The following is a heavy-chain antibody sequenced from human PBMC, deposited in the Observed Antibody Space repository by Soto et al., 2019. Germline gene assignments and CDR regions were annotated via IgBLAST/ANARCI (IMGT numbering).Heavy chain of an antibody. Sequence: ASVKVSCKASGGTFSSYAISWVRQAPGQGLEWMGGIIPIFGTANYAQKFQGRVTITADESTSTAYMELSSLRSEDTAVYYCAREVPRDGYKTDYFDYWGQGTLVTVSS. D-gene: IGHD5-12*01. CDR3: AREVPRDGYKTDYFDY. CDR2: IIPIFGTA. CDR1: GGTFSSYA. J-gene: IGHJ4*02. V-gene: IGHV1-69*13.